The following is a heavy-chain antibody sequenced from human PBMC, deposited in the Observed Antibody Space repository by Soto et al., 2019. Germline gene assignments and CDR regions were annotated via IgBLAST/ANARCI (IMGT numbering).Heavy chain of an antibody. V-gene: IGHV1-2*04. CDR2: INPNTGGT. J-gene: IGHJ6*02. CDR1: GYTFTDYY. D-gene: IGHD3-3*01. Sequence: QMQVVQSGAEVKKPGASVKVSCKTSGYTFTDYYMHWVRQAPGQGLEWMGWINPNTGGTNYPKKFQGWVTMTRDTSISTAYMALSGLTSDDTIVYYSARGRFAPGTLRVWGQGTTVTVSS. CDR3: ARGRFAPGTLRV.